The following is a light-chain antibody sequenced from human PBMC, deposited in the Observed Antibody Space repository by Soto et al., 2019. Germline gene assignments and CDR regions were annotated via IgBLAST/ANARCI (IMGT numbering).Light chain of an antibody. CDR3: QQRSAWPLT. CDR2: DAS. V-gene: IGKV3-11*01. Sequence: EIVLTQSPATLSMSPGERATLSCRASQPISNYLAWYQQKPGQAPRLLVYDASNRATGIPARFSGSGSGTDFTLTISSLEPEDLAVYYCQQRSAWPLTFGGGTKVEIK. J-gene: IGKJ4*01. CDR1: QPISNY.